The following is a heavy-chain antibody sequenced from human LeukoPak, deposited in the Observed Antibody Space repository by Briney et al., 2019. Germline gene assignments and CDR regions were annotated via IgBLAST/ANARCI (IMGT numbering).Heavy chain of an antibody. CDR2: IYSGGST. J-gene: IGHJ4*02. Sequence: PGGSLRLSCAASGFTVSSNYMSWVRQAPGKGLEWVSVIYSGGSTYYADSVKGRFTISRDNSKNTLYLQMNSPRAEDTAVYYCARDEGYDILTGLWGQGTLVTVSS. CDR3: ARDEGYDILTGL. CDR1: GFTVSSNY. V-gene: IGHV3-66*01. D-gene: IGHD3-9*01.